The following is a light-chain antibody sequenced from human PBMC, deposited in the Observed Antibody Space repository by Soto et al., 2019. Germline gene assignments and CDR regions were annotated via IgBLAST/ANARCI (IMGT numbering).Light chain of an antibody. CDR2: DAT. CDR1: SSDVGRYNY. J-gene: IGLJ1*01. Sequence: QSALTQPASVSGSPGQSITVSCTGTSSDVGRYNYVSWYQQHPGKAPKVIIYDATMPPSGVSIRFSGSKSGNTASLTISGPRAEDEADCYCCSYAGSVTLYVFGGGTKLTVL. CDR3: CSYAGSVTLYV. V-gene: IGLV2-23*01.